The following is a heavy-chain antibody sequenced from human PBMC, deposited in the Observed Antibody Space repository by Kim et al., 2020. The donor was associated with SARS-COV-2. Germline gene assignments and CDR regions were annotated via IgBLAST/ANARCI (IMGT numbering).Heavy chain of an antibody. CDR1: GGSISSGGYY. CDR2: IYYSGST. D-gene: IGHD3-22*01. CDR3: ARADTGSTMIVVVIGAFDI. Sequence: SETLSLTCTVSGGSISSGGYYWSWIRQHPGKGLEWIGYIYYSGSTYYNPSLKSRVTISVDTSKNQFSLKLSSVTAADTAVYYCARADTGSTMIVVVIGAFDIWGQGTMVTVSS. V-gene: IGHV4-31*03. J-gene: IGHJ3*02.